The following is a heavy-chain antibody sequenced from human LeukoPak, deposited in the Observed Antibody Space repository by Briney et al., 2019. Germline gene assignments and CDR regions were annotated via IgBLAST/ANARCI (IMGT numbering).Heavy chain of an antibody. CDR1: GGTFSSYA. V-gene: IGHV1-69*13. J-gene: IGHJ4*02. D-gene: IGHD1-26*01. CDR2: IIPIFGTA. CDR3: ARVGGATRTVYYFDY. Sequence: SVKVSCKASGGTFSSYAISWVRQAPGQGLECMGGIIPIFGTANYAQKFQGRVTITADESTSTAYMELSSLRSEDTAVYYCARVGGATRTVYYFDYWGQGTLVTVSS.